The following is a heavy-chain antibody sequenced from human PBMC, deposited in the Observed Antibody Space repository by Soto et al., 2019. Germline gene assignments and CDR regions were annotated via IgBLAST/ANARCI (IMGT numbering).Heavy chain of an antibody. V-gene: IGHV1-69*01. CDR2: IIPIFATT. CDR3: ASPEAQNLQNYYYGMDV. CDR1: GGTFSSYA. J-gene: IGHJ6*02. Sequence: QVQLVQSGAEVKKPGSSVKVSCKASGGTFSSYAIHWVRQAPGQGLEWMGGIIPIFATTNYAQKFQGRVTITADESTSTAYMELSSLRSEDTAVYYCASPEAQNLQNYYYGMDVWGQGTTVTVSS.